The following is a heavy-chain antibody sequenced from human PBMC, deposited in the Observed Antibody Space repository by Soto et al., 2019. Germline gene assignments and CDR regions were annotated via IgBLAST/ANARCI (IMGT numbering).Heavy chain of an antibody. D-gene: IGHD2-21*01. CDR2: IGPYGNTI. CDR1: GFSFRDYF. J-gene: IGHJ4*02. Sequence: PGVSLRLSCAASGFSFRDYFMIWIRQAPGKGLEWVSYIGPYGNTIFYADSVKGRFTISRDDATNSLFLHMSSLRTEDTAVYYCARDDHTYGVYWGQGTPVTVSS. CDR3: ARDDHTYGVY. V-gene: IGHV3-11*01.